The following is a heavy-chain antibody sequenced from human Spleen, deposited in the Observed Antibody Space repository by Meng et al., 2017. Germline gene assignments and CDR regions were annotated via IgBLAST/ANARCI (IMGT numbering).Heavy chain of an antibody. D-gene: IGHD6-13*01. Sequence: QGPLVQLGAEVKKPGASVKVSCKPSGYNFPDYYIPWVRQAPGQGLEWMGRIDPKNGDTHYAQKFQGRVTMTGDTSISTAYMDLSGLRSDDTAVYYCARDEDISAAGKLFGDYWGQGTLVTVSS. CDR1: GYNFPDYY. V-gene: IGHV1-2*06. J-gene: IGHJ4*02. CDR3: ARDEDISAAGKLFGDY. CDR2: IDPKNGDT.